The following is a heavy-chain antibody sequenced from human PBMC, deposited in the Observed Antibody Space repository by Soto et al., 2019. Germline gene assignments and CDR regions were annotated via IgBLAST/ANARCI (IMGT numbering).Heavy chain of an antibody. Sequence: APVKVSCKASGYTFTSYGISWVRQAPGQGLEWMGWISAYNGNTNYAQKLQGRVTMTTDTSTSTAYMELRSLRSDDTAVYYCARDGYEGKSKQLEDGMDVWGQGTTVTSP. D-gene: IGHD6-6*01. CDR3: ARDGYEGKSKQLEDGMDV. J-gene: IGHJ6*02. CDR2: ISAYNGNT. CDR1: GYTFTSYG. V-gene: IGHV1-18*01.